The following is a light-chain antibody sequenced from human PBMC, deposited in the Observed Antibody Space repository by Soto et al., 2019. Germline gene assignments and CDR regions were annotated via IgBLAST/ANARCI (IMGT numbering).Light chain of an antibody. CDR1: SSNIEQNY. J-gene: IGLJ2*01. Sequence: QSVLTQPPSASGTPGQKVTISCSGSSSNIEQNYVYWYQQVPGTAPKVVIYRNNQRPSGVPDRFFGSKSGTSASLVISGLRSEDEADYSCATWDDRLNGPIFGGGTKLTVL. CDR3: ATWDDRLNGPI. CDR2: RNN. V-gene: IGLV1-47*01.